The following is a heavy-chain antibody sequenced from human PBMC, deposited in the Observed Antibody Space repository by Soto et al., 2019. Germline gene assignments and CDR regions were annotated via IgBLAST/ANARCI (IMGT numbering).Heavy chain of an antibody. Sequence: EVQLLESGGDLVQPGGSLRLSCAASGFTFSSYAMNWVRQAPGKGLEWVSAISGIGDSTYYADSVKGRFTISRDNSKNTLYLQMNSLRAEDTAVYYCAKSDGTTRGYYYYMDVWGKGTTGTVSS. V-gene: IGHV3-23*01. J-gene: IGHJ6*03. D-gene: IGHD1-1*01. CDR3: AKSDGTTRGYYYYMDV. CDR2: ISGIGDST. CDR1: GFTFSSYA.